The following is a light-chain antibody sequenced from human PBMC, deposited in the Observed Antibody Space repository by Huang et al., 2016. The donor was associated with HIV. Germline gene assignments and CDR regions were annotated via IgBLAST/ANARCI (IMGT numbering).Light chain of an antibody. V-gene: IGKV1-39*01. Sequence: DIQMTQSPSSLSASVGDRVTITCRASQSLTNSLNWYQKRPGEASRLLIFGASNLQSGVPSSFSGTRSGTQFTLTITTLQPEDSAIYYCQQSYNTPRTFGQGTKVQI. CDR3: QQSYNTPRT. CDR1: QSLTNS. CDR2: GAS. J-gene: IGKJ1*01.